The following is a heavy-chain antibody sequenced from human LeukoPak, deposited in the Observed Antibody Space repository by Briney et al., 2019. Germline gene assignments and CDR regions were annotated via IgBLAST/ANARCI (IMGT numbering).Heavy chain of an antibody. D-gene: IGHD3-3*01. Sequence: PGGSLRLSCAASGFTFSSYSMNWVRQAPGKGLEWVSYISSSSSTIYYADSVKGRFTISRDNAKNSLCLQMNSLRAEDTAVYYCARAGMLTISPRNWFDPWGQGALVTVSS. J-gene: IGHJ5*02. CDR1: GFTFSSYS. CDR2: ISSSSSTI. CDR3: ARAGMLTISPRNWFDP. V-gene: IGHV3-48*04.